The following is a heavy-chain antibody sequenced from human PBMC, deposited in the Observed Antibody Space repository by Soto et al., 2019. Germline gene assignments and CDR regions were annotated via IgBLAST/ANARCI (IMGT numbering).Heavy chain of an antibody. Sequence: EVQLVESGGGLVKPGGSLRLSCAASGFTFSNAWMSWVRQAPGKGLEWVGRIKSKTDGGTTDYAAPVNGRFTISRDDSKNTLYLQMNSLKTEDTAVYYCTAHPEPKDIVVVVAASAAFDIWGQGTMVTVSS. CDR3: TAHPEPKDIVVVVAASAAFDI. CDR1: GFTFSNAW. V-gene: IGHV3-15*01. D-gene: IGHD2-15*01. J-gene: IGHJ3*02. CDR2: IKSKTDGGTT.